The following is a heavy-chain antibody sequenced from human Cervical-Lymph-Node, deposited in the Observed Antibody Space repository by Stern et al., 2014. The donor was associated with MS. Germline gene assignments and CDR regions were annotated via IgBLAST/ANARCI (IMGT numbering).Heavy chain of an antibody. D-gene: IGHD1-26*01. J-gene: IGHJ4*02. V-gene: IGHV3-9*01. CDR3: AKDIVGGTRYFDY. Sequence: EVQLVESGGGLVQPGRSLRISCEASGFSFDDYAMHWVRQAPGKGLEWVTRISWDSDNIDYADAVQGRVTTLRYKANSTPDLSMNSLRPEDTALYYCAKDIVGGTRYFDYWGQGTLVTVSS. CDR1: GFSFDDYA. CDR2: ISWDSDNI.